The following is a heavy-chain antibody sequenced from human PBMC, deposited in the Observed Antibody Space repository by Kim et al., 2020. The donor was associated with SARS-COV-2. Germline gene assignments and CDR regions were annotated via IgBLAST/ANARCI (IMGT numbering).Heavy chain of an antibody. CDR3: TTDRYVLYCGGDCYSTLGAL. J-gene: IGHJ4*02. CDR2: IKSKTDGGTT. V-gene: IGHV3-15*01. D-gene: IGHD2-21*02. CDR1: GFTFSNAW. Sequence: GGSLRLSCAASGFTFSNAWMSWVRQAPGKGLEWVGRIKSKTDGGTTDYAAPVKGRFTIPRDDSKNTLYPQMNSLKTEDTAVYYCTTDRYVLYCGGDCYSTLGALWGQGTLVTVSS.